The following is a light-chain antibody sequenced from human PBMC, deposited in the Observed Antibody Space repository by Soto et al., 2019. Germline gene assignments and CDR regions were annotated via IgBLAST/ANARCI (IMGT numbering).Light chain of an antibody. Sequence: DIQMTESASTLPASGVDRGTLSCRASQSIDRWLAWYQRTPGKAPKLLIYDASILESGVPSRFSVSGSGTEFTLPIRSLQPDDFATYFCQQYNSYRTFGQGTKVDI. CDR1: QSIDRW. CDR2: DAS. J-gene: IGKJ1*01. V-gene: IGKV1-5*01. CDR3: QQYNSYRT.